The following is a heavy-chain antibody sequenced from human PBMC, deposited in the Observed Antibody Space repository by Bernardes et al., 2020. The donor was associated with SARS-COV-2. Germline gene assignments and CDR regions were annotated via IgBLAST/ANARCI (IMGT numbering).Heavy chain of an antibody. CDR2: ISGSGGST. D-gene: IGHD3-10*01. CDR1: GFTFSSYA. Sequence: GGSLRLSCAASGFTFSSYAMSWVRQAPGKGLEWVSAISGSGGSTYYADSVKGRFTISRDNSKTTLYLQMNSLRAEDTAVYYCAKALMSGFGELLSYFDYWGQGTLVTVSS. CDR3: AKALMSGFGELLSYFDY. V-gene: IGHV3-23*01. J-gene: IGHJ4*02.